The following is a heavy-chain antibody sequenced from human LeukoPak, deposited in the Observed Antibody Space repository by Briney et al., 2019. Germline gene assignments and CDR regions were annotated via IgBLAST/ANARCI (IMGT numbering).Heavy chain of an antibody. V-gene: IGHV3-20*04. D-gene: IGHD6-19*01. Sequence: GGSLRLSCAASGFTFDDYGMSWVRHAPGKGLEWVSGINWNGGSTGYADSVKGRFTISRDNAKNSLYLQMNSLRAEDTAVYYCAKIRDRSGWSYYYYYYMDVWGKGTTVTVSS. CDR1: GFTFDDYG. J-gene: IGHJ6*03. CDR3: AKIRDRSGWSYYYYYYMDV. CDR2: INWNGGST.